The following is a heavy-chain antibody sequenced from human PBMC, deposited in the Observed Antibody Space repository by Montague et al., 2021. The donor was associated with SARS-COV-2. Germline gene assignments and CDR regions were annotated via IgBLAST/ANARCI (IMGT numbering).Heavy chain of an antibody. D-gene: IGHD4-23*01. CDR2: IYYSGNT. J-gene: IGHJ4*02. V-gene: IGHV4-31*03. CDR3: ARDFGGYGGTDN. CDR1: GGSIDSGGFF. Sequence: TLSLTCTVSGGSIDSGGFFWSWIRQHPGKDLEWISYIYYSGNTYYNPSLKSRVTISVDTSKNQFSLKLSSVTAEDTAPYYCARDFGGYGGTDNWGQGTLVTVSS.